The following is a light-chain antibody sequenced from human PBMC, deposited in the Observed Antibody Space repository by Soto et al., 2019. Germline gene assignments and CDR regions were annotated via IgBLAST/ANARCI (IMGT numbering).Light chain of an antibody. CDR1: QSVSSY. Sequence: EIVLTQSPATLTLSPGERATLSCRACQSVSSYLAWYQQKPGQAPRLLIYDASNRGTGIPARFSGSGSGTDFTRTISSLEPEDFAVYYCQQRSNWPLTFGGGTKVEIK. CDR2: DAS. J-gene: IGKJ4*01. CDR3: QQRSNWPLT. V-gene: IGKV3-11*01.